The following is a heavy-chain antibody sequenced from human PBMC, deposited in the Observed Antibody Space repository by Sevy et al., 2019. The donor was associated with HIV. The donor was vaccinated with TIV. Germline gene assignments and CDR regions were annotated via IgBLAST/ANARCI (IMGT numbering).Heavy chain of an antibody. CDR1: GGSISSYY. CDR3: ARGGAAAGMDLLY. D-gene: IGHD6-13*01. CDR2: IYYSGST. V-gene: IGHV4-59*01. Sequence: SETLSITCTVSGGSISSYYWSWIRQPPGKGLEWIGYIYYSGSTNYNPSLKSRVTISVDTSKNQFSLKLSSVTAADTAVYYCARGGAAAGMDLLYWGQGTLVTVSS. J-gene: IGHJ4*02.